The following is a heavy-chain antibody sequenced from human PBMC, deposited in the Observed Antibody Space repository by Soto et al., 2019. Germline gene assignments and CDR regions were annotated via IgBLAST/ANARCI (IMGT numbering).Heavy chain of an antibody. CDR2: IYYSGST. V-gene: IGHV4-59*01. J-gene: IGHJ4*02. CDR1: GGSISSYY. Sequence: SETLSLTCTVSGGSISSYYWSWIRQPPGKGLEWIGYIYYSGSTNYNPSLKSRVTISVDTSKNQFSLKLSSVTAADTAVYYCARVPIAARLSYFDYWGQGTLVTVSS. D-gene: IGHD6-6*01. CDR3: ARVPIAARLSYFDY.